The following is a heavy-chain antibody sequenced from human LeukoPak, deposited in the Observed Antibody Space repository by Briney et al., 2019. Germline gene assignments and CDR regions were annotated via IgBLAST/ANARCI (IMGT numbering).Heavy chain of an antibody. D-gene: IGHD3/OR15-3a*01. CDR1: GFSFSSYW. Sequence: GRSLRLSCAASGFSFSSYWMSWVRQAPGKGLEWVANIKQDGNEKYYVDSVKGRFTISRDNAKNSLYLQMNSLRAEDTAVYYCARERIWTGKTFDYWGQGTLVTVSS. V-gene: IGHV3-7*05. CDR2: IKQDGNEK. J-gene: IGHJ4*02. CDR3: ARERIWTGKTFDY.